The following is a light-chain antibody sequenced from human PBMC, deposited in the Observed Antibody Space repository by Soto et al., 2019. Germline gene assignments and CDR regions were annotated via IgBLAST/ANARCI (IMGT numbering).Light chain of an antibody. J-gene: IGKJ1*01. CDR1: QSVSSN. CDR3: QQYNNWPQT. V-gene: IGKV3-15*01. Sequence: ELVMTQSPATLSVSLGERATLSCRASQSVSSNLAWYQQKPGQAPGLLIYGASTRATGIPARFSGSGSGTEFTLTISSLQSEEFAVYYCQQYNNWPQTFGQGTKVDIK. CDR2: GAS.